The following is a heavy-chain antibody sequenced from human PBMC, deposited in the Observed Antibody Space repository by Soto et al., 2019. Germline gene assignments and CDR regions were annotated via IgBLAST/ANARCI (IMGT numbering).Heavy chain of an antibody. CDR2: IIPLFGTA. D-gene: IGHD3-10*01. CDR3: SRMVRGYWFDP. J-gene: IGHJ5*02. CDR1: GGTFSSYA. V-gene: IGHV1-69*12. Sequence: QVQLVQSGAEVKKPGSSVKVSCKASGGTFSSYAISWVRQAPGQGLEWMGGIIPLFGTANYAQKFQGRVTITADESTCTAYMELSSLRSEDTAVYYCSRMVRGYWFDPWGQGTLVTVSS.